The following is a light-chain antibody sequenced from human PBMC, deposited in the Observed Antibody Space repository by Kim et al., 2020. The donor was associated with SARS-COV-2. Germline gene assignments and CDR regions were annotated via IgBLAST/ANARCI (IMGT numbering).Light chain of an antibody. Sequence: GQAITVSCTGTSTDVGGYNYVSGSQQHPGKAPKLIIYDVTKRPSGVSDRFSGSKSGNTASLTISGLQAEDEADYYCSSYTGSATYVFGTGTKVTVL. J-gene: IGLJ1*01. CDR3: SSYTGSATYV. V-gene: IGLV2-14*04. CDR1: STDVGGYNY. CDR2: DVT.